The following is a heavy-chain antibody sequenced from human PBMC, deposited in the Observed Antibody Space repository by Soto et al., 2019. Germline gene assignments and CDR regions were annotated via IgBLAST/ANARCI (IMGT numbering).Heavy chain of an antibody. CDR1: GFTFSTYW. CDR2: TNSDGSDT. V-gene: IGHV3-74*01. J-gene: IGHJ4*02. Sequence: PGGSLRLSCAASGFTFSTYWMYWVRQAPGKGLVWVSRTNSDGSDTSYADSVKGRFTISRDNAKNTLYLQMNSLRAEDTAVYYCARDRGWSLFDYWGQGTLVTLSS. D-gene: IGHD6-19*01. CDR3: ARDRGWSLFDY.